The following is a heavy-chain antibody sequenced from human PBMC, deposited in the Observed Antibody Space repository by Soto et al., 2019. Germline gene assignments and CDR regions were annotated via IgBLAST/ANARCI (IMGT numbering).Heavy chain of an antibody. J-gene: IGHJ4*02. V-gene: IGHV4-39*01. CDR3: ARRRGDYVDY. CDR1: GGSISSSSYY. CDR2: IYYSGST. Sequence: QLQLQESGPGLVKPSETLSLTFTVSGGSISSSSYYWGWIRQPPGKGLEWIGSIYYSGSTYYNPSLKSRVARSVDTSKNQFSLKLSSVTAADTAVYYCARRRGDYVDYWGQGTLVTVSS.